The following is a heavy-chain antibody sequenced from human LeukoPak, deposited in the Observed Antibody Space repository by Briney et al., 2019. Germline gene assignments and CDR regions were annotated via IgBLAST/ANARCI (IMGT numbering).Heavy chain of an antibody. Sequence: ASVKVSCKASGYTFTSYGISWVRQAPGQGLEWMGWISAYNGNTNYAQKLQGRVTMTTDTSTSTAYMKLRSLRSDDTAVYYCARYKVEYSSSSYYFDYWGQGTLVTVSS. CDR3: ARYKVEYSSSSYYFDY. J-gene: IGHJ4*02. CDR1: GYTFTSYG. CDR2: ISAYNGNT. D-gene: IGHD6-6*01. V-gene: IGHV1-18*01.